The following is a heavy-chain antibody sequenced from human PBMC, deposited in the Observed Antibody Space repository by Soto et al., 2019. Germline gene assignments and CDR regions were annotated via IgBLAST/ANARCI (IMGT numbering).Heavy chain of an antibody. CDR1: GFTFGTTD. J-gene: IGHJ5*02. D-gene: IGHD3-10*01. V-gene: IGHV3-23*01. CDR3: VKNSGWFNT. CDR2: IDGRGGIT. Sequence: QLLQSGGGLVQPGGSLTLSCAASGFTFGTTDMSWVRQAPGEGLEWVSTIDGRGGITYYADSVKGRFTISRDNSRNTVYLQMNSLRGDDTALYYCVKNSGWFNTGGQGALVTVSS.